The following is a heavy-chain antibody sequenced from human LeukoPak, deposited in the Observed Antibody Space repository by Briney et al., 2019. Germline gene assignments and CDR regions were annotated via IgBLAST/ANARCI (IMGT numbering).Heavy chain of an antibody. CDR3: ARGGSSVHSSSWSSDY. CDR1: GGSISTYY. Sequence: SETLSLTCTVSGGSISTYYWSWIRQPAGKGLEWIGRIYTSGSTNFNPSLKSRVTMSVDTSKNQFSLKLSSVTAADTAVYYRARGGSSVHSSSWSSDYWGQGTLVTVSS. D-gene: IGHD6-13*01. CDR2: IYTSGST. J-gene: IGHJ4*02. V-gene: IGHV4-4*07.